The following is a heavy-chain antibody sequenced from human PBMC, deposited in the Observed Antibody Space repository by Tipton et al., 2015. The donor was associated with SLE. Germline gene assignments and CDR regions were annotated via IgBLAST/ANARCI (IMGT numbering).Heavy chain of an antibody. CDR2: IYPGDSDT. CDR1: GYSFTRYW. V-gene: IGHV5-51*01. D-gene: IGHD6-19*01. CDR3: ARHRIAVAGTQAFDI. J-gene: IGHJ3*02. Sequence: QLVQSGAEVKKPGESLKISCKGSGYSFTRYWIGWVRQMPGKGLEWMGIIYPGDSDTRYSPSFQGQVTISADKSISTAYLQWSSLKASDTAMYYCARHRIAVAGTQAFDIWGQGTMVTVSS.